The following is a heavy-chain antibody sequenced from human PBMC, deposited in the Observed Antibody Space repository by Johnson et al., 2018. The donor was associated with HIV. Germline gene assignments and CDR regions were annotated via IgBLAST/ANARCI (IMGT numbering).Heavy chain of an antibody. V-gene: IGHV3-30*02. CDR2: IRYDGSDR. CDR1: GFTFTSYG. CDR3: ARRSGYGFDM. D-gene: IGHD5-24*01. J-gene: IGHJ3*02. Sequence: QVQLVEYGGGVVQPGGSLRLSCAVSGFTFTSYGMHWVRQAPGKGLEWVAFIRYDGSDRYYADSVKGRFTISRDNSKYTLYLQMNSVRAEDTAVYYCARRSGYGFDMWGQGTMVTVSS.